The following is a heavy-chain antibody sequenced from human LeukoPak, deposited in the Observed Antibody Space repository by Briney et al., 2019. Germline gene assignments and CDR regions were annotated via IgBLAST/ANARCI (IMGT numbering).Heavy chain of an antibody. V-gene: IGHV4-38-2*01. J-gene: IGHJ4*02. CDR3: ARGVLSRYTSGWYHDY. CDR2: IYHSGST. CDR1: GYSISSGYY. Sequence: SETLSLTCAVSGYSISSGYYWGWIRQPPGKGLEWIGIIYHSGSTFYNPSLKSRLTISVDTSKKQFSLKLNSVTAADTAVYYCARGVLSRYTSGWYHDYWGQGTLVTVSS. D-gene: IGHD6-19*01.